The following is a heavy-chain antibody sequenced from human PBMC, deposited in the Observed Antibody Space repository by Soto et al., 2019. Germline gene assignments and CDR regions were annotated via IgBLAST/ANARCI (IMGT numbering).Heavy chain of an antibody. CDR2: ISGSGSST. Sequence: HPGGSLRLSCAASGFTFSNYAMSWVRQAPGKGLEWVSAISGSGSSTYYADSVKGRFTISRDNSRNTLYLQMNSLRAEDTAVYYCAKRSGSGWSCFTYFDYWGQGALVTVSS. J-gene: IGHJ4*02. D-gene: IGHD6-19*01. CDR1: GFTFSNYA. V-gene: IGHV3-23*01. CDR3: AKRSGSGWSCFTYFDY.